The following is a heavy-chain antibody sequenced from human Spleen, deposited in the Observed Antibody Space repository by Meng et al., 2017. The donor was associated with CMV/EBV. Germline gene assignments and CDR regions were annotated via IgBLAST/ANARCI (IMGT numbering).Heavy chain of an antibody. CDR1: FSRRSPGVA. CDR3: AHSSYYYRSGSYYPFEY. Sequence: FSRRSPGVAVGWIRQRPGKALEWLALIYWDDDERYSPSLKTRLTITKDTSKNQVVLTMTNVDPVDTGTYFCAHSSYYYRSGSYYPFEYWGQGTLVTVSS. D-gene: IGHD3-10*01. V-gene: IGHV2-5*02. J-gene: IGHJ4*02. CDR2: IYWDDDE.